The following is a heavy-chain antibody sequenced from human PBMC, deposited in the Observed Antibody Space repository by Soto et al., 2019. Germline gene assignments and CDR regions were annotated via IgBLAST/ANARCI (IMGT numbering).Heavy chain of an antibody. CDR1: GFTFSSYA. Sequence: GGSLRLSCAASGFTFSSYAMSWVRQAPGKGLEWVSVISGSGTTTNYADSVKGRFTISRDNSKNTLYLQMNSLRAEDTAIYYCAKRYGDYALNWFDPWGQGTLVTVSS. CDR2: ISGSGTTT. V-gene: IGHV3-23*01. CDR3: AKRYGDYALNWFDP. J-gene: IGHJ5*02. D-gene: IGHD4-17*01.